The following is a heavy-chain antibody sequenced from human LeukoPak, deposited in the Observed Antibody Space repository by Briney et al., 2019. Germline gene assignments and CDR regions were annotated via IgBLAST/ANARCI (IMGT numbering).Heavy chain of an antibody. D-gene: IGHD6-19*01. CDR3: ARVLGVQESEYYFDY. CDR1: GFTFSSYS. Sequence: GGSLRLSCAASGFTFSSYSMNWVRQAPGKGLEWVSSISSSSSYIYYADSVKGRFTIFRDNAKNSPYLQMNSLRAEDTAVYYCARVLGVQESEYYFDYWGQGTLVTVSS. CDR2: ISSSSSYI. V-gene: IGHV3-21*04. J-gene: IGHJ4*02.